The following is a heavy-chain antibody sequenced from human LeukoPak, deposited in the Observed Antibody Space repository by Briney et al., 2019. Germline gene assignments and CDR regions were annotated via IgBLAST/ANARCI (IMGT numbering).Heavy chain of an antibody. D-gene: IGHD1-26*01. CDR3: ARGVGASDNWFDP. J-gene: IGHJ5*02. Sequence: GNSLQISCKGSGYTFSSFRIGWVRQVPGEGLEWMGSIYPRNSEATYSPSFQGHVTISADTSISTAYLQWRGLKASDSAIYYCARGVGASDNWFDPWGQGTLVIVSS. CDR2: IYPRNSEA. CDR1: GYTFSSFR. V-gene: IGHV5-51*01.